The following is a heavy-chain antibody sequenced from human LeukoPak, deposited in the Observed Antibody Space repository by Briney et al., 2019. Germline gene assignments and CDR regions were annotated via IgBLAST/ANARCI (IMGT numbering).Heavy chain of an antibody. J-gene: IGHJ4*02. CDR3: ARPGHGSGWYGSFDY. CDR1: GFMFTVYY. D-gene: IGHD6-19*01. Sequence: ASVKVSCKTSGFMFTVYYIHWVRQVPGQGLEWMGWFNPKSGDTNYPQKFQGRVTMTGDTSTSTAYMELSSLRSEDTAVYYCARPGHGSGWYGSFDYWGQGTLVTVSS. V-gene: IGHV1-2*02. CDR2: FNPKSGDT.